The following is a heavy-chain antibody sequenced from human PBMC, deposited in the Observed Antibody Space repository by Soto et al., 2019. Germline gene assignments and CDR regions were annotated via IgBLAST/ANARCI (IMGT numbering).Heavy chain of an antibody. CDR1: GGTFGNSA. CDR2: ILPIFPTP. V-gene: IGHV1-69*12. Sequence: QVQLVQSGAEVKKPGSSVTVSCKASGGTFGNSAISWVRQSPGQGLEWMGGILPIFPTPDYAQKFQGRFTLTADESTSTAYMELPSLRSEGTAVYYCARDKDRLQSGGNYYCGLDVWGQGTTVTVSS. D-gene: IGHD6-25*01. J-gene: IGHJ6*02. CDR3: ARDKDRLQSGGNYYCGLDV.